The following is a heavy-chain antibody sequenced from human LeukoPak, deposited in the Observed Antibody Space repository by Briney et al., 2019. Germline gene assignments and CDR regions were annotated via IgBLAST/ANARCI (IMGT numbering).Heavy chain of an antibody. CDR1: GGSFSGYY. CDR3: ARGHRITMIVVNAFDI. J-gene: IGHJ3*02. D-gene: IGHD3-22*01. V-gene: IGHV4-34*01. Sequence: SETLSLTCAVYGGSFSGYYWSWIRQPPGKGLEWIGEINHSGSTNYNPSLKSRVTISVDTSKNHFSLKLSSVTAADTAVYYCARGHRITMIVVNAFDIWGQGTMVTVSS. CDR2: INHSGST.